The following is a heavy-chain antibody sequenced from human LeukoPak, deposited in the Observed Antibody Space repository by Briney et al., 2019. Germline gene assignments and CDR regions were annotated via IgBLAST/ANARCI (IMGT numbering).Heavy chain of an antibody. CDR1: GYTFTSYD. D-gene: IGHD2-21*01. CDR3: ARVQRVQFPLKYYFDY. CDR2: MNPNSGNT. V-gene: IGHV1-8*01. Sequence: ASVKVSCKASGYTFTSYDINWVRQATGQGLEWMGWMNPNSGNTAYAEKFQGRVTMTRSTSLRTAYMELSSLRSEDTAVYYCARVQRVQFPLKYYFDYWGQGTLVTVSS. J-gene: IGHJ4*02.